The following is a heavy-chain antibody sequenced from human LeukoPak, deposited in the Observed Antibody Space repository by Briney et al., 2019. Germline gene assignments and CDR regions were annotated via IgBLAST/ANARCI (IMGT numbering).Heavy chain of an antibody. D-gene: IGHD2-21*02. J-gene: IGHJ6*03. CDR1: GGSISSYY. Sequence: SETLSLTCTVSGGSISSYYWSWIRQPPGKGLEWIGYIYYSGSTNYNPSLKSRVTISVDTSKNQFSLKLSSVTAADTAVYYCARGGDFSYLYYYYYMDVWGKGTTVTISS. V-gene: IGHV4-59*08. CDR3: ARGGDFSYLYYYYYMDV. CDR2: IYYSGST.